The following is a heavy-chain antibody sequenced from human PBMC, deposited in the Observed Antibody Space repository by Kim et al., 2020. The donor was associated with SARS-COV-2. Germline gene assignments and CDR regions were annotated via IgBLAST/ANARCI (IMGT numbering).Heavy chain of an antibody. CDR1: GFTFDDYV. J-gene: IGHJ6*02. CDR3: AKDRFRYCHGGSCYVRYGMDV. D-gene: IGHD2-15*01. V-gene: IGHV3-9*01. Sequence: GGSLRLSCAASGFTFDDYVMHWVRQAPGKGLEWVSGISWNSGTIAYADSVKGRFTISRDNAKNSPYLQMNSLRAEDTAFYYCAKDRFRYCHGGSCYVRYGMDVWGQGTTVTVSS. CDR2: ISWNSGTI.